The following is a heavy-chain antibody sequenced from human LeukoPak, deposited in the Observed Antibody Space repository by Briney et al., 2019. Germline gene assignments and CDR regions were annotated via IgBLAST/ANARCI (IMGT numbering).Heavy chain of an antibody. CDR1: GYTFTSYA. V-gene: IGHV1-3*01. J-gene: IGHJ4*02. CDR2: INAGNGNT. D-gene: IGHD6-19*01. CDR3: ARDEGIAVAGTFGY. Sequence: ASVKVSCKASGYTFTSYAMHWVRQAPGQRLEWMGWINAGNGNTKYSQKFQGRVTITRDTSVSTAYMELSSLRSEDTAVYYCARDEGIAVAGTFGYWGQGTLVTVSS.